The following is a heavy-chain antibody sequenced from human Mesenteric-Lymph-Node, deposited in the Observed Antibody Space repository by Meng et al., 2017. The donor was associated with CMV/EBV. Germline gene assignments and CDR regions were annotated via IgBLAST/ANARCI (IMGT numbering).Heavy chain of an antibody. D-gene: IGHD2-8*01. CDR1: GFTFSSYW. CDR2: IKQDGSEK. CDR3: ARDGDYCTNGVCYFDY. J-gene: IGHJ4*02. Sequence: ETLSLTCAASGFTFSSYWMSWVRQAPGKGLEWVANIKQDGSEKYYVDSVKGRFTISRDNSKNTLYLQMNGLRSEDTAVYYCARDGDYCTNGVCYFDYWGQGTPVTVSS. V-gene: IGHV3-7*01.